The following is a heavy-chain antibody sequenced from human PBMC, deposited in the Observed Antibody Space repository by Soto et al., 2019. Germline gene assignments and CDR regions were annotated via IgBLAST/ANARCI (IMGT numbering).Heavy chain of an antibody. V-gene: IGHV1-69*01. CDR3: ATGVIWIGYFTVDS. CDR2: FIPVYRTL. D-gene: IGHD3-3*01. Sequence: QVLLVQSGAEVKKPGSSVNISCKASGGSFGNSAINLVRQTPGQGLEWLGGFIPVYRTLNYAQKFQGRVTTTADESTGTAYMTLNSLAYNDTAVYYCATGVIWIGYFTVDSWGQGNRVTVSS. CDR1: GGSFGNSA. J-gene: IGHJ4*02.